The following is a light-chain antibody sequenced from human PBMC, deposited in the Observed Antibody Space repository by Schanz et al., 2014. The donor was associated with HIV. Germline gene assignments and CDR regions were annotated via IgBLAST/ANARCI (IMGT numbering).Light chain of an antibody. J-gene: IGKJ3*01. CDR1: QGISNY. CDR2: AAS. V-gene: IGKV1-9*01. Sequence: IQLTQSPSSLSASVGDRVTITCRTSQGISNYLAWYQQKPGKVPKLLIYAASTLQPGVPSRFSGSGSGTYFTLTINRLQPEDSATYYCQQLSRYSFGPGTKVDIK. CDR3: QQLSRYS.